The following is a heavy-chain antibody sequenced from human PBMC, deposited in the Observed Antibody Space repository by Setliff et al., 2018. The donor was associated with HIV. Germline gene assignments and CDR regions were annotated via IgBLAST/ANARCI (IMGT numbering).Heavy chain of an antibody. CDR3: ARMNAYYNVWRPTYYFDY. CDR2: ISPYNGDT. CDR1: GYPFTSYG. D-gene: IGHD3-3*01. V-gene: IGHV1-18*01. Sequence: GASVKVSCKASGYPFTSYGLCWVRQAPGQGLEWMGWISPYNGDTYYDEKFQGRVTMTTDTSTSTASMELTSLRSDDTAVYYCARMNAYYNVWRPTYYFDYWGQGTLVTVSS. J-gene: IGHJ4*02.